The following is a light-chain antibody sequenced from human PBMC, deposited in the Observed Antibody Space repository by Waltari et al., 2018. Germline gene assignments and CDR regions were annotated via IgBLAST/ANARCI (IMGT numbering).Light chain of an antibody. CDR3: LQYHISWT. V-gene: IGKV1-5*03. J-gene: IGKJ1*01. CDR2: KAS. Sequence: DIQMTQSPSTLSASIGDRVTITCRASENINMWLAWYQQKPGKPPKILIYKASKLESGVPSRFSGSGPGTEFTLTISSLEPDDFASYFCLQYHISWTFGQGTKVEIQ. CDR1: ENINMW.